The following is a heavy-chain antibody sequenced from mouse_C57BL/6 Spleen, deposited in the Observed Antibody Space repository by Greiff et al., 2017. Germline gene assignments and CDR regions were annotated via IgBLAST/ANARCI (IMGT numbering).Heavy chain of an antibody. D-gene: IGHD1-1*01. V-gene: IGHV1-82*01. J-gene: IGHJ1*03. CDR3: ARTTTVVAPTGFDV. CDR2: IYPGDGDP. Sequence: QVQLQQSGPELVKPGASVKISCKASGYAFSSSWMNWVKQRPGKGLEWIGRIYPGDGDPNYNGKFKGQATLTADKASSTAYMQLSSLTSEDSAVYFCARTTTVVAPTGFDVWGTGTTVTVSS. CDR1: GYAFSSSW.